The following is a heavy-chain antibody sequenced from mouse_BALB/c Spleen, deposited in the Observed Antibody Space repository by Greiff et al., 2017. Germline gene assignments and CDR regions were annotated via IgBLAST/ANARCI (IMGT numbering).Heavy chain of an antibody. CDR2: ISYSGST. D-gene: IGHD2-1*01. CDR1: GYSITSDYA. J-gene: IGHJ3*01. V-gene: IGHV3-2*02. Sequence: EVQLQESGPGLVKPSQSLSLTCTVTGYSITSDYAWNWIRQFPGNKLEWMGYISYSGSTSYNPSLKSRISITRDTSKNQFFLQLNSVTTEDTATYYCEGFYGNYEAWFAYWGQGTLVTVSA. CDR3: EGFYGNYEAWFAY.